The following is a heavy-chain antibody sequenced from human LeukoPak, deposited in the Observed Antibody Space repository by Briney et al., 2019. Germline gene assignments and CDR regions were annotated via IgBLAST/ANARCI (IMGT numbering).Heavy chain of an antibody. D-gene: IGHD2-2*01. CDR1: GFTFSSYS. CDR3: ARGNIGYCSSTSCYEGDY. Sequence: GGSLRLSCAASGFTFSSYSMNWVRQAPGKGLEWVSYISISSSTIYYADSVKGRLTISRDNAKNSLYLQMNSLRAEDTAVYYCARGNIGYCSSTSCYEGDYWGQGTLVTVSS. V-gene: IGHV3-48*01. J-gene: IGHJ4*02. CDR2: ISISSSTI.